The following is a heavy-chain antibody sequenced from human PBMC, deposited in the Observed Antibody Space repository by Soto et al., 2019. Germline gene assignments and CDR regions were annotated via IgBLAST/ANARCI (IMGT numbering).Heavy chain of an antibody. D-gene: IGHD3-16*01. J-gene: IGHJ5*01. Sequence: SETLSLTCTVSGDSISSPDYYWSWIRQAPGKGLELIGYVYYRGSIYYTPSFESRVSISIDTSKNQSSLRLTSVTAADSAVYFCARVTFTPNWFDSWGQGILVTVSS. CDR3: ARVTFTPNWFDS. CDR1: GDSISSPDYY. V-gene: IGHV4-30-4*01. CDR2: VYYRGSI.